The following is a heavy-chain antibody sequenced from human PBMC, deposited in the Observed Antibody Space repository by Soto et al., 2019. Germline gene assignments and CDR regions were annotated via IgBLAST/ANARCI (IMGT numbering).Heavy chain of an antibody. CDR1: GFTFKSHA. CDR3: VKGRAKHCSGRTCGLWMDL. CDR2: IHTGGETT. Sequence: GGSLRLSCSASGFTFKSHAMHWVRQAPGKGLEYVSSIHTGGETTFYADAVKGRFIVSRDNSNNTLDLQMTSLKYEDSGVYYCVKGRAKHCSGRTCGLWMDLWGQGTTVTVSS. V-gene: IGHV3-64D*06. D-gene: IGHD6-19*01. J-gene: IGHJ6*02.